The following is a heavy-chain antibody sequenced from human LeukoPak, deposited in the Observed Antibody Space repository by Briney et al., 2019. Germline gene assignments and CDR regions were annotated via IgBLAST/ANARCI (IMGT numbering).Heavy chain of an antibody. CDR2: IYYSGNT. V-gene: IGHV4-39*01. CDR1: GGSISSSNLY. CDR3: ARHVGSGSYFDY. J-gene: IGHJ4*02. D-gene: IGHD1-26*01. Sequence: SETLSLTCTVSGGSISSSNLYWGWIRQPPGKGLDWIVNIYYSGNTYYNPSLKSRVTISVDTSKNHYQFSLKLSSVTAADTAVYYCARHVGSGSYFDYWGQGTLVTVSS.